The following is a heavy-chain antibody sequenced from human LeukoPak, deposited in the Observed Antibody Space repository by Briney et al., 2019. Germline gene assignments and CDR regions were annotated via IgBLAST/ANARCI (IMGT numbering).Heavy chain of an antibody. CDR1: GYTFTSYG. CDR3: ARSGTGYCSGGSCYKNWVDP. Sequence: ASVKVSCKASGYTFTSYGISWVRQAPGQGLEWMGWISAYNGNTNYAEKLQDRVTMTTDTPTSTAYMELRGLRSDDTPVYYCARSGTGYCSGGSCYKNWVDPCGQGTPVTVSS. V-gene: IGHV1-18*01. J-gene: IGHJ5*02. D-gene: IGHD2-15*01. CDR2: ISAYNGNT.